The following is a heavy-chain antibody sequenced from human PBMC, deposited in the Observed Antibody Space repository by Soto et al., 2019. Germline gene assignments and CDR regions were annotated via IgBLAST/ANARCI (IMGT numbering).Heavy chain of an antibody. CDR1: GFTVSSNY. CDR3: ARDSSSGWYHDY. D-gene: IGHD6-19*01. V-gene: IGHV3-53*01. Sequence: PGGSLRLSCVASGFTVSSNYMSWVRQAPGKGLEWVSVIYSGGSTSYADSVKGRFTISRDNSKNTLYLQMNSLRAEDTAVYYCARDSSSGWYHDYWGQGTLVTVSS. CDR2: IYSGGST. J-gene: IGHJ4*02.